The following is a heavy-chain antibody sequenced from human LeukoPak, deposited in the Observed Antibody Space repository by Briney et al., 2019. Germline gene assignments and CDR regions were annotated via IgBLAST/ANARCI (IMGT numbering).Heavy chain of an antibody. J-gene: IGHJ6*02. CDR2: ISSSSNYI. D-gene: IGHD2-15*01. V-gene: IGHV3-21*01. Sequence: GGSLRLSCAASGFTFSSYNMNWVRQAPGKGLEWVASISSSSNYIYYVDSVKGRFTISRDNAKNSLYLQMNSLRAEDTAVYYCAKEVVAANYYYYGMDVWGQGTTVTVSS. CDR1: GFTFSSYN. CDR3: AKEVVAANYYYYGMDV.